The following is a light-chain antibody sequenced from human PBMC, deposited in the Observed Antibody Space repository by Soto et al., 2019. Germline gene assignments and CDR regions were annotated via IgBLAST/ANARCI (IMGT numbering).Light chain of an antibody. CDR1: TGEVTSGYF. Sequence: QAVVTQEPSLTVSPGGTVTLTCASSTGEVTSGYFPNWIQQKPGQAPRSLIYNTNNKHSWTPARFSGSLLGGKATLTLSGVQPEDEAEYYCLLYLSGHVRLIGGGTKLPVL. J-gene: IGLJ2*01. V-gene: IGLV7-43*01. CDR2: NTN. CDR3: LLYLSGHVRL.